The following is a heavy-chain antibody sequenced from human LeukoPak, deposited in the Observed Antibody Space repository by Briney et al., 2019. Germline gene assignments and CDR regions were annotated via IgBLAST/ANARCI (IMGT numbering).Heavy chain of an antibody. CDR3: ARDPRGYSYGYSPGYFDY. V-gene: IGHV4-59*01. CDR2: VYYSGST. CDR1: GGSFSGYY. J-gene: IGHJ4*02. Sequence: SETLSLTCAVYGGSFSGYYWSWIRQPPGKGLEWIGDVYYSGSTNYNPSLKSRVSISVDTSKNQFSLKLSSVTAADTAVYYCARDPRGYSYGYSPGYFDYWGQGTLVTVSS. D-gene: IGHD5-18*01.